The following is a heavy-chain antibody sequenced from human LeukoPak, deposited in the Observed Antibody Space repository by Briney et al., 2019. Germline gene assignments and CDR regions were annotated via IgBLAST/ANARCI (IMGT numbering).Heavy chain of an antibody. V-gene: IGHV3-30*02. CDR1: GFTFSSYG. D-gene: IGHD6-6*01. Sequence: PGGSLRLSCAASGFTFSSYGMHWVRQAPGKGLEWVAFIRYDGSNKYYADSVKGRFTISRDNSKNTLYLQMNSLRAEDTAVYYCAKWSRIAARPGTTLYYMDVWGKGTTVTVSS. CDR3: AKWSRIAARPGTTLYYMDV. CDR2: IRYDGSNK. J-gene: IGHJ6*03.